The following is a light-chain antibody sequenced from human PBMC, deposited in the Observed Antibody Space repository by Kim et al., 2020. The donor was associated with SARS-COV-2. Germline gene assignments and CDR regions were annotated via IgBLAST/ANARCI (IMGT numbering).Light chain of an antibody. Sequence: AIQMTQSPSSLSTSVGDTVTITCRASQGIRNDLGWYQQKPGKAPKLLIYSASSLQCGVPSRFSGSGSGTDFTLTISSLQPEDFATYYCLQDYNYPYTFGQGNKLEI. CDR3: LQDYNYPYT. J-gene: IGKJ2*01. V-gene: IGKV1-6*01. CDR1: QGIRND. CDR2: SAS.